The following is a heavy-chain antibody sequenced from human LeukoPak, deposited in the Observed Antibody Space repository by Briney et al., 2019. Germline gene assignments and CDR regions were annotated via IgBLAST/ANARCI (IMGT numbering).Heavy chain of an antibody. Sequence: GGSLRLSCAASGFTFSSYSMNWVRQAPGKGLEWVSSISSSSSYIYYADSVKGRFTISRDNAKNSLYLQMNSLRAEDTAVYYCAKGIGGSLTWFDPWGQGTLVTVSS. V-gene: IGHV3-21*01. CDR3: AKGIGGSLTWFDP. CDR2: ISSSSSYI. D-gene: IGHD1-26*01. J-gene: IGHJ5*02. CDR1: GFTFSSYS.